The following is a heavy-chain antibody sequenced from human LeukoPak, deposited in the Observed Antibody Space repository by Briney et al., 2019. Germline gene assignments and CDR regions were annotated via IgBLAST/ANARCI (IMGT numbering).Heavy chain of an antibody. D-gene: IGHD6-19*01. J-gene: IGHJ4*02. V-gene: IGHV4-34*01. CDR1: GGSFSGYY. CDR3: ARGRYSSGYYS. Sequence: SETLSLTCAVYGGSFSGYYWSWIRQPPGKGLEWIGEINHSGSTNYNPSLKSRVTISVDTSKNQFSLKLSSVTAADTAVYYCARGRYSSGYYSWGQETLVTVSS. CDR2: INHSGST.